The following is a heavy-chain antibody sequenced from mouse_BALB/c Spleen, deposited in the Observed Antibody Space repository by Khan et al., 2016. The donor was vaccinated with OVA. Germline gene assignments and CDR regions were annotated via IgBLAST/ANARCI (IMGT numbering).Heavy chain of an antibody. J-gene: IGHJ3*01. CDR2: ISSGGST. V-gene: IGHV5-6-5*01. CDR1: GFTFSNYA. CDR3: ARDYWFAY. Sequence: EVQLVESGGGLVKPGGSLKLSCAASGFTFSNYAMSWVHQTPEKRLEWVASISSGGSTYYPDSVKGRFTISRDNARNILYLQMSSLRSEDTAIYYCARDYWFAYWGQGTLVTVSA.